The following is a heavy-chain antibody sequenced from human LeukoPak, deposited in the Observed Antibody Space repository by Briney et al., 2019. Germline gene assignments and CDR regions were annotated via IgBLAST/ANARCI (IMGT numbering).Heavy chain of an antibody. J-gene: IGHJ4*02. D-gene: IGHD3-16*01. CDR1: GFTVSSNY. V-gene: IGHV3-66*01. Sequence: GESLRLSCAASGFTVSSNYMSWVRQAPGKGLEWVSLMYSGGSTYYADSVKGRFTISRDNSKNTLFLQMNSLRAEDTAVYYCARDYDSTAGSIFDYWGQGTLVTVSS. CDR3: ARDYDSTAGSIFDY. CDR2: MYSGGST.